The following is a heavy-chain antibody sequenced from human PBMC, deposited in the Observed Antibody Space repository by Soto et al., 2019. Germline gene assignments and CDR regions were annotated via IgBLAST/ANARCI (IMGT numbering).Heavy chain of an antibody. Sequence: PGGSLRLSCAASGFTFSSYGMHWVRQAPGKGLEWVAVISYDGSNKYYADSVKGRFTISRDNSKNTLYLQMNSLRAEDTAVYYCAKAKTTTWIPRSNYYYYGMDVRGQGTTVTVSS. CDR3: AKAKTTTWIPRSNYYYYGMDV. CDR1: GFTFSSYG. D-gene: IGHD5-18*01. J-gene: IGHJ6*02. CDR2: ISYDGSNK. V-gene: IGHV3-30*18.